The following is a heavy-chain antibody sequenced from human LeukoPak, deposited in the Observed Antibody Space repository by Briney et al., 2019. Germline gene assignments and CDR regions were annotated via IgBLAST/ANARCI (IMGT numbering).Heavy chain of an antibody. Sequence: GGSLRLSCAASGFTFSSYDMHWVRQAPGKGLEWVAVIWADGSNKYHADSVKGRFTISRDNSKNTLYLQMNTLRAEDTAVYYCARDRKVDYFDYWGQGTLVNVSS. V-gene: IGHV3-33*01. J-gene: IGHJ4*02. CDR2: IWADGSNK. CDR1: GFTFSSYD. CDR3: ARDRKVDYFDY.